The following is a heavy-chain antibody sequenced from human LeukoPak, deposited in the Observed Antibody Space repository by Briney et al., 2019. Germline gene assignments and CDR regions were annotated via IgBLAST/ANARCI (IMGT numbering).Heavy chain of an antibody. D-gene: IGHD3-3*01. J-gene: IGHJ4*02. V-gene: IGHV4-39*07. Sequence: PSETLSLTCTVSGGSISSGDYYWSWIRQPPGKGLEWIGEINHSGSTNYNPSLKSRVTISVDTSKNQFSLKLSSVTAADTAVYYCARGVSLITTFGVVIEYYFDYWGQGTLVTVSS. CDR3: ARGVSLITTFGVVIEYYFDY. CDR1: GGSISSGDYY. CDR2: INHSGST.